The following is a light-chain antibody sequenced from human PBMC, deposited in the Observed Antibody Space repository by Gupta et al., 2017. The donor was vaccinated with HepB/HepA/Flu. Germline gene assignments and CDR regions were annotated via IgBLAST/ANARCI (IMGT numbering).Light chain of an antibody. V-gene: IGKV1D-13*01. CDR2: DAS. CDR1: QGISSA. J-gene: IGKJ4*01. Sequence: ALQLTQSPSSLSASVGDRATITCRASQGISSALAWYQQQPGQGPKLLIHDASILESGVPSRFSGSGSGTDFTLTISSLQPEDFATYYCQQFNNYPLTFGGGTKVDIK. CDR3: QQFNNYPLT.